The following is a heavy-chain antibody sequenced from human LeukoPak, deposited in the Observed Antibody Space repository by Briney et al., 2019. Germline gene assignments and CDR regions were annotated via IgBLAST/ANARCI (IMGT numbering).Heavy chain of an antibody. CDR1: GFTFSSYN. D-gene: IGHD3-9*01. CDR2: ISTSSSYI. CDR3: ARDSDIVTGSKSHFDY. J-gene: IGHJ4*02. V-gene: IGHV3-21*01. Sequence: GGSLRLSCAASGFTFSSYNMNWVRQAPGKGLEWVSFISTSSSYIHYADSVKGRFTISRDNAKNSLYLQMNSLRAEDTAVYYCARDSDIVTGSKSHFDYWGQGTLVTVSS.